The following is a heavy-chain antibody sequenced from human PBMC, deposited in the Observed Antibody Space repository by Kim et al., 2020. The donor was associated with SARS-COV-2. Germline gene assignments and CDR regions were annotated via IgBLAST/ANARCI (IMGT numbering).Heavy chain of an antibody. D-gene: IGHD3-9*01. V-gene: IGHV3-49*03. Sequence: GGSLRLSCTASGFTFGDYAMSWFRQAPGKGLEWVGFIRSKAYGGTTEYAASVKGRFTISRDDSKSIAYLQMNSLKTEDTAVYYCTRLFYDILTGYEYYFDYWGQGTLVTVSS. CDR1: GFTFGDYA. J-gene: IGHJ4*02. CDR3: TRLFYDILTGYEYYFDY. CDR2: IRSKAYGGTT.